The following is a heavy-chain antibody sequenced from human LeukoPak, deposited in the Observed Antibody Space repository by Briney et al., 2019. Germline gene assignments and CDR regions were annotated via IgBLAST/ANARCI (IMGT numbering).Heavy chain of an antibody. D-gene: IGHD3-22*01. Sequence: PSETLSLNCTVSGYSISSGYYWGWIRQPPGEGLEWIGSIYHRGSTYYNPSLKSRVTISVDTSKNQFSLKLSSVNAADTAVYYCAGKYYYDISGYFYVDYWGQGTLVTVSS. CDR2: IYHRGST. CDR3: AGKYYYDISGYFYVDY. V-gene: IGHV4-38-2*02. J-gene: IGHJ4*02. CDR1: GYSISSGYY.